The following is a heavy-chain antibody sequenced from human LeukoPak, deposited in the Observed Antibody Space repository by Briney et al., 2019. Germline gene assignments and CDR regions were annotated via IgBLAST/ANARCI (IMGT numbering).Heavy chain of an antibody. CDR3: ARASSGWKGDYFDY. CDR2: INHSGST. J-gene: IGHJ4*02. V-gene: IGHV4-34*01. D-gene: IGHD6-19*01. Sequence: PSETLSLTCAVYGGSFSGYYWSWIRQPPGKGLEWIGEINHSGSTNYNPSLKSRVTISVDTFKNQFSLKLSSVTAADTAVYYCARASSGWKGDYFDYWGQGTLVTVSS. CDR1: GGSFSGYY.